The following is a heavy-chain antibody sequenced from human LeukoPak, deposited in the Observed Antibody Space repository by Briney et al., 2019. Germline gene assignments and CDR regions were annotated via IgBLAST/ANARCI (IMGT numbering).Heavy chain of an antibody. Sequence: GGSLRLSCAASGFTFSSYSMNWVRQAPGKGLEWVSSISSSSSYIYYADSVKGRFTISRDNAKNSLYLQMNSLRAEDTAVYYCARDFADIVVVSQDWFDPWGQGTLVTVSS. V-gene: IGHV3-21*01. J-gene: IGHJ5*02. D-gene: IGHD2-2*01. CDR2: ISSSSSYI. CDR1: GFTFSSYS. CDR3: ARDFADIVVVSQDWFDP.